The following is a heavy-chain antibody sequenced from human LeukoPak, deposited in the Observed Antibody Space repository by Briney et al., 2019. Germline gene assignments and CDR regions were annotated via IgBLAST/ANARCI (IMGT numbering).Heavy chain of an antibody. J-gene: IGHJ4*02. Sequence: ASVKVSCKASGYTFTSYDINWVRQATGQGLEWMGWMNPNSGNTGYAQKFQGRVTVTRNTSISTAYMELSSLRSEDTAVYYCASSLYYYDSSAHGYWGQGTLVTVSS. CDR3: ASSLYYYDSSAHGY. V-gene: IGHV1-8*01. D-gene: IGHD3-22*01. CDR1: GYTFTSYD. CDR2: MNPNSGNT.